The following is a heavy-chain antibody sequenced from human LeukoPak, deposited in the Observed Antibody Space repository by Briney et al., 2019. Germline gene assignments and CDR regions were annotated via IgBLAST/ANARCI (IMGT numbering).Heavy chain of an antibody. D-gene: IGHD3-10*01. J-gene: IGHJ4*02. V-gene: IGHV3-30*02. CDR3: AKTYGSGSLRDY. CDR2: IRYDGSNK. Sequence: GGSLRLSCAASGFTFSSYGMHWVRQAPGKGLEWVTFIRYDGSNKYYADSVKGRFTISRDNSKNTLYLQMNSLRPEDTAVYYCAKTYGSGSLRDYWGQGTLVTVSS. CDR1: GFTFSSYG.